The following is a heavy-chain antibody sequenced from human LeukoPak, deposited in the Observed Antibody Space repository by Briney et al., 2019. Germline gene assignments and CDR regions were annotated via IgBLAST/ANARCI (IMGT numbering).Heavy chain of an antibody. V-gene: IGHV3-23*01. CDR2: ISGRGSST. J-gene: IGHJ4*02. D-gene: IGHD6-19*01. CDR1: GFTFSNYV. CDR3: ARQPDDFSGWNDGQDVFDY. Sequence: GGSLRLSCAASGFTFSNYVMSWVRQAPGKGLEWVSDISGRGSSTYYADSVRGRFTISRDNSKNTLYLQMNSLRDEDTAVHYCARQPDDFSGWNDGQDVFDYWGQGTLVTVSS.